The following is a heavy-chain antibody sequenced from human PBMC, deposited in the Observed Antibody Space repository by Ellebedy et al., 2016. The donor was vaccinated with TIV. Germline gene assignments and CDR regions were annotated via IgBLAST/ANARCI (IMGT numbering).Heavy chain of an antibody. CDR2: ISAYNGNT. Sequence: ASVKVSXXVSGYTLTELSMHWVRQAPGQGLEWMGWISAYNGNTNYAQKLQGRVTMTTDTSTSTAYMELRSLRSEDTAVYYCARDAGRGDDFWSGYYTNLDYWGQGTLVTVSS. CDR1: GYTLTELS. D-gene: IGHD3-3*01. CDR3: ARDAGRGDDFWSGYYTNLDY. J-gene: IGHJ4*02. V-gene: IGHV1-18*01.